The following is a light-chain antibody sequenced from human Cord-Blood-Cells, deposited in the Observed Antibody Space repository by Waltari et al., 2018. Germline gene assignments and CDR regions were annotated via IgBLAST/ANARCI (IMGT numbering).Light chain of an antibody. J-gene: IGKJ3*01. CDR2: GAS. Sequence: EIVLTQSPGTLSLSPGERATLSCRASQSVSSSYLAWYQQKPGQAPSLLIYGASSRATGSPDRFSGSGSGTDFTLTISRLGPEDFAVYYCQQYGSSPRVTFGPGTKVDIK. V-gene: IGKV3-20*01. CDR3: QQYGSSPRVT. CDR1: QSVSSSY.